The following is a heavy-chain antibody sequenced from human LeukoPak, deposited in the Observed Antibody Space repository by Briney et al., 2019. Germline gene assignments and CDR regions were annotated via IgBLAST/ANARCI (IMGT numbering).Heavy chain of an antibody. Sequence: SETLSLTCTVSGGSISSYYWSWTRQPPGKGLEWIGHIYYSGSTSYNPSLKSRLTISVDTSKNQFSLKLSSVTAADTAVYYCARATYYYGSGVDWFDPWGQGTLVTVSS. CDR3: ARATYYYGSGVDWFDP. D-gene: IGHD3-10*01. J-gene: IGHJ5*02. CDR1: GGSISSYY. CDR2: IYYSGST. V-gene: IGHV4-59*01.